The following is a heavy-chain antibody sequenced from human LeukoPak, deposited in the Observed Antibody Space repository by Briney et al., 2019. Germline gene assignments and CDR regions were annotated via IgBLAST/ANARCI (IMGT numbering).Heavy chain of an antibody. CDR3: AREQSNYAYFDY. V-gene: IGHV3-53*01. CDR1: GFTVSSNS. J-gene: IGHJ4*02. CDR2: IYSGGST. D-gene: IGHD4-11*01. Sequence: GGSLRLSCTASGFTVSSNSMTWVRQAPRKGLEWVSVIYSGGSTYYADSVKGRFTISRDNSKNTLYPQLNSLRVEDTAVYFCAREQSNYAYFDYWGQGTLVTVSS.